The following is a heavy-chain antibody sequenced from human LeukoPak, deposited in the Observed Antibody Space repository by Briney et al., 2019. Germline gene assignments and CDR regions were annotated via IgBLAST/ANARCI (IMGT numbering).Heavy chain of an antibody. CDR3: ARDPPYSSGWLAH. CDR1: GFTFSNYG. D-gene: IGHD6-19*01. J-gene: IGHJ5*02. Sequence: GGSLRLSCAASGFTFSNYGMHWVRQAPGKGLEWVAVIWYDGTDKYYADSVKGRLTISRDNSKNTLYLQMNSLRAEDTAMYYCARDPPYSSGWLAHWGQGTLVTVSS. CDR2: IWYDGTDK. V-gene: IGHV3-33*01.